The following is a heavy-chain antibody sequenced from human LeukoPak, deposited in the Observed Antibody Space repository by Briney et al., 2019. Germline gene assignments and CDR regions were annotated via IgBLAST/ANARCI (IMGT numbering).Heavy chain of an antibody. CDR2: ISSSTTYI. CDR3: ARGEPGFGGLPTVLDN. V-gene: IGHV3-21*01. J-gene: IGHJ4*02. D-gene: IGHD4-23*01. Sequence: PGGSLRLSCAASGFPFSSFSMNWVRQAPGKGLEWVSSISSSTTYIYYADSVKGRFTISRDNAKDSLYLQMNSLRVEDTAVYYCARGEPGFGGLPTVLDNWGQGTLVTVSS. CDR1: GFPFSSFS.